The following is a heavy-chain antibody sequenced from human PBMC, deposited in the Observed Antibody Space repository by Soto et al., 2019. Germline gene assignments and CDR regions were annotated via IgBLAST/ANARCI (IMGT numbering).Heavy chain of an antibody. Sequence: GGSLRLSCAASGFTFSSYAMSWVRQAPGKGLEWVSAISGSGGSTYYADSVKGRFTISRDNSKNTLYLQMNSLRAEDTAVYYWAKPDIVLMVYANSFDYWGQGTLVTVSS. CDR3: AKPDIVLMVYANSFDY. V-gene: IGHV3-23*01. J-gene: IGHJ4*02. D-gene: IGHD2-8*01. CDR1: GFTFSSYA. CDR2: ISGSGGST.